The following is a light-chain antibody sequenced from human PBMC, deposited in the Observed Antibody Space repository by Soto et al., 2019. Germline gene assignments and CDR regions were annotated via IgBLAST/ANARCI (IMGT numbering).Light chain of an antibody. CDR3: KQYGSSHRLT. CDR1: QSVSSSY. CDR2: GAS. Sequence: EIVLTQSPGTLSLSPGERATLSCRASQSVSSSYLAWYQQKPGQAPRLLIYGASSRATGIPDRFSGSGSGTDFTLTISRLEPEDVAVYYCKQYGSSHRLTFGGGTKVEIK. J-gene: IGKJ4*01. V-gene: IGKV3-20*01.